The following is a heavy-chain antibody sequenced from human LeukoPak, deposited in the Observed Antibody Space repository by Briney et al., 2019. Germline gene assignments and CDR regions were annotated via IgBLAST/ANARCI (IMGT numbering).Heavy chain of an antibody. D-gene: IGHD1-20*01. CDR3: ARIITGDLDY. J-gene: IGHJ4*02. CDR2: LYSGGST. V-gene: IGHV3-66*01. Sequence: PGGSLRLSCVASGITVSNNYMSWVRQAPGKGLEWVLVLYSGGSTYYADSVKGRFTISRDNSKNTLYLQMNSLRAEDTAVYYCARIITGDLDYWGQGTLVTVSS. CDR1: GITVSNNY.